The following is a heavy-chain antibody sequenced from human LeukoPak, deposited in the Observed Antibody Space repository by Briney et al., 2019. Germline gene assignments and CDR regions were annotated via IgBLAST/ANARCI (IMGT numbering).Heavy chain of an antibody. V-gene: IGHV3-13*01. CDR2: IGIRGDT. Sequence: GWSLRLSCAASGFTFIDYDMHWVRQVIGKGLEWVSAIGIRGDTHYSGSVKGRFTISRENAESSLYLQMISLRAEDTAVYYCARGGIQVSGIDEFDYWGQGTLVTVSS. CDR3: ARGGIQVSGIDEFDY. CDR1: GFTFIDYD. D-gene: IGHD6-19*01. J-gene: IGHJ4*02.